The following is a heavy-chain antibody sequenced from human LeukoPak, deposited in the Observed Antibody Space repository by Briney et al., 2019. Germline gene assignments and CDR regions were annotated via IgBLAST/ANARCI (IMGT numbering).Heavy chain of an antibody. D-gene: IGHD3-10*01. J-gene: IGHJ4*02. CDR1: RFTFSSYG. Sequence: PGGSLRLSCAASRFTFSSYGMHWVRQAPGKGLEWVAFIRYDGGNKYYADSVKGRFTISRDNSKNTLYLQMNSLRAEDTAVYYCANTWFGELSTYYFDYWGQGTLVTVSS. CDR2: IRYDGGNK. CDR3: ANTWFGELSTYYFDY. V-gene: IGHV3-30*02.